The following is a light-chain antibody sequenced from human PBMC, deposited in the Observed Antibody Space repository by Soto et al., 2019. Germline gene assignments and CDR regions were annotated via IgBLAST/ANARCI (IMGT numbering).Light chain of an antibody. CDR1: SSDIGTYDY. J-gene: IGLJ2*01. CDR2: EVT. V-gene: IGLV2-14*01. CDR3: SSYTSTTTPVV. Sequence: QSALTQPASVSGSPGQSITISCTGTSSDIGTYDYVSWYQHHPGKAPKLMIYEVTNRPSGVSDRFSGSKSGNTASLTISGLQAEDEADYYCSSYTSTTTPVVFGGGTKLTV.